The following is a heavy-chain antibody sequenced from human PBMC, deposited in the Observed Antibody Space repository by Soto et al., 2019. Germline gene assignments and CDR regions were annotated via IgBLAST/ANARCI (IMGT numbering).Heavy chain of an antibody. D-gene: IGHD2-21*01. Sequence: GESLTLSCAASGFTFRDYYMTWIRQAPGKGLELVSYISRGGSPANDADSVKSRFTISIDNAKNSLYLQMDSLRAEDTAVYYCARVGPIYAMDVWGQGTTVTVSS. CDR2: ISRGGSPA. CDR3: ARVGPIYAMDV. J-gene: IGHJ6*02. V-gene: IGHV3-11*06. CDR1: GFTFRDYY.